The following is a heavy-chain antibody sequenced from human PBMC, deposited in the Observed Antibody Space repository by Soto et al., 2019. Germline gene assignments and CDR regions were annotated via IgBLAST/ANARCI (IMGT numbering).Heavy chain of an antibody. V-gene: IGHV3-48*01. CDR1: GFTFNTYP. Sequence: GGSLRLSCAASGFTFNTYPMNWVRQAPGKGLEWLSHISSGSDNMYYADSVKGRFTISRDNAKNSLFLQMDSLRVEDTGLYYCVADYQYAFKMWGHGTMVTVSS. CDR2: ISSGSDNM. J-gene: IGHJ3*02. CDR3: VADYQYAFKM.